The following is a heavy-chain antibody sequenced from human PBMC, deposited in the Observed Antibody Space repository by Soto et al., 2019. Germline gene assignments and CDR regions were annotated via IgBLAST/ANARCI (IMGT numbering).Heavy chain of an antibody. Sequence: LRLSCAASGFTFSSYGMHWVRQAPGKGLEWVAVISYDGSNKYYADSVKGRFTISRDNSKNTLYLQMNSLRAEDTAVYYCAKGYCSGGSCYFPWFDPWGQGTLVTVSS. J-gene: IGHJ5*02. D-gene: IGHD2-15*01. CDR1: GFTFSSYG. V-gene: IGHV3-30*18. CDR3: AKGYCSGGSCYFPWFDP. CDR2: ISYDGSNK.